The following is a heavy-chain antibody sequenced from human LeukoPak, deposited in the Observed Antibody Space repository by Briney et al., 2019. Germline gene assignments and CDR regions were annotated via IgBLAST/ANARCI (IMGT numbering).Heavy chain of an antibody. D-gene: IGHD2-2*01. Sequence: GGSLRLSCAVSGFTVSGNYMSWVRQAPGKGLEWVSLIYSGGTTYYADSVKGRFTISRDNSKNTLYLQMNSLRAEDTAVYYCAKSVVVPAYFDYWGQGTLVTVSS. CDR2: IYSGGTT. CDR3: AKSVVVPAYFDY. CDR1: GFTVSGNY. J-gene: IGHJ4*02. V-gene: IGHV3-53*01.